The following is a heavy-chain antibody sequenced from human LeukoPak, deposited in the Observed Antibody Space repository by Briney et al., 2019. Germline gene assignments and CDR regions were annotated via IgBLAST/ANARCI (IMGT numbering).Heavy chain of an antibody. D-gene: IGHD4-17*01. V-gene: IGHV3-7*01. CDR2: IKPDGSEK. CDR1: GFTFSSYW. J-gene: IGHJ4*02. CDR3: ARFGDYLTFDY. Sequence: QPGGSLRLSCAASGFTFSSYWMSWVRQAPGKGREWVANIKPDGSEKYYVDSVKGRFTISRDNAKNSLYLQMNSLRAEDTAVYYCARFGDYLTFDYWGQGTLVTVSS.